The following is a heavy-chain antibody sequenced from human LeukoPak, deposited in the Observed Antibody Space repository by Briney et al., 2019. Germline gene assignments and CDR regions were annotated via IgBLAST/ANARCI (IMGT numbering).Heavy chain of an antibody. V-gene: IGHV3-23*01. CDR2: ISDTGNT. CDR1: GFTLSSYA. J-gene: IGHJ5*02. CDR3: TRAIRTTHNWFDP. Sequence: PGGSLRLSCAASGFTLSSYAMSWVRQAPGKGLEWVSAISDTGNTYHADSVKGRFTISRDSSKNTLFLQMNRLRPEDAAVYYCTRAIRTTHNWFDPWGQGTLVTVSS. D-gene: IGHD4-11*01.